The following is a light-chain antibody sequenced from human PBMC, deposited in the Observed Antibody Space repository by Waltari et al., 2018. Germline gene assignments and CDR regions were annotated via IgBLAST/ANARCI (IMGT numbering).Light chain of an antibody. CDR1: QSVRNN. V-gene: IGKV3-15*01. Sequence: EIVMTQSPANLSVSPGERATLSCRASQSVRNNLVWYQKKPGQAPRLLIYGASTRVTGIPARFSGSGSGTEFTLTISSLQSEDFAVYYCQQYNNWPPWTFGQGTKVEIK. CDR3: QQYNNWPPWT. CDR2: GAS. J-gene: IGKJ1*01.